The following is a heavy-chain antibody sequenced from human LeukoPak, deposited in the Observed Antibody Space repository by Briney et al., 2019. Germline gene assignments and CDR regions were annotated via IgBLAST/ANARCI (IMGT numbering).Heavy chain of an antibody. CDR1: GFTVSSNY. V-gene: IGHV3-66*01. CDR3: AKDGEVVISPFDY. D-gene: IGHD3-22*01. Sequence: PGGSLRLSCAASGFTVSSNYMSWVRQAPGKGLEWVSVIYSGGSTYYADSVKGRFTISRDNSKNTLYLQMNSLRAEDTAVYYCAKDGEVVISPFDYWGQGTLVTVSS. J-gene: IGHJ4*02. CDR2: IYSGGST.